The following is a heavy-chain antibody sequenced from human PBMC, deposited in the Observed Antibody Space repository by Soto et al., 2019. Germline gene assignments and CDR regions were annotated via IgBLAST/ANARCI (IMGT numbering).Heavy chain of an antibody. CDR1: GFTFNDYY. V-gene: IGHV3-11*05. CDR2: ISSTGSYT. J-gene: IGHJ4*02. CDR3: ARDPSIRSPPDY. Sequence: QVQLVESGGGLVKPGGSLRLSCAASGFTFNDYYMTWIRQAPGTGLEWVSYISSTGSYTKYADSVKGRFTISRDNAKNSRYLQMDSLRDEDTGIYYCARDPSIRSPPDYWGRGTQVTVSS. D-gene: IGHD3-3*02.